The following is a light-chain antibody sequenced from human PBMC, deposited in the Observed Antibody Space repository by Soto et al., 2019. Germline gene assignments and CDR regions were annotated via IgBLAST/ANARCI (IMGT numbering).Light chain of an antibody. CDR3: SSYKGSGTPYV. CDR2: EVS. J-gene: IGLJ1*01. Sequence: QSALTQPASVSGSPGQSITISCTGTSSDVGGYNYVSWYQQHPGKAPKLMIYEVSKRPSGVSNRFSGSKSGNTASLTISGLHDADEAAYYCSSYKGSGTPYVFGSGTKLTVL. CDR1: SSDVGGYNY. V-gene: IGLV2-14*01.